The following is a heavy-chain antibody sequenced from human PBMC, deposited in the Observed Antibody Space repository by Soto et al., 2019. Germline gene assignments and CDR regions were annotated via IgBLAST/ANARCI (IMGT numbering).Heavy chain of an antibody. Sequence: GSLRLSCAASGFTFSSYAMSWVRQAPGKGLEWVSAISGSGGSTYYADSVKGRFTISRDNSKNTLYLQMNSLRAEDTAVYYCAKAEGYCSGGSCYHDYWGQGTLVTVSS. D-gene: IGHD2-15*01. CDR2: ISGSGGST. CDR1: GFTFSSYA. J-gene: IGHJ4*02. CDR3: AKAEGYCSGGSCYHDY. V-gene: IGHV3-23*01.